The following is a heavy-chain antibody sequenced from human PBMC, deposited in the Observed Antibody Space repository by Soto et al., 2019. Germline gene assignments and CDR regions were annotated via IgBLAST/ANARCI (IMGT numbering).Heavy chain of an antibody. CDR1: GGTFSSYA. J-gene: IGHJ6*02. CDR2: IIPIFGTA. CDR3: ARFGRYCSSTSCHPPGYYYYGMDV. V-gene: IGHV1-69*13. Sequence: SVKVSCKASGGTFSSYAINWVRQAPGQGLEWMGGIIPIFGTANYAQKFQGRVTITADESTSTAYMELSSLRSEDTAVYYCARFGRYCSSTSCHPPGYYYYGMDVWGQGTTVTVSS. D-gene: IGHD2-2*01.